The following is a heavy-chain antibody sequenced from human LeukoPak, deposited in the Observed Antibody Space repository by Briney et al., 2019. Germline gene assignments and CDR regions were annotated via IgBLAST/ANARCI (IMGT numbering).Heavy chain of an antibody. J-gene: IGHJ4*02. V-gene: IGHV1-58*02. Sequence: SVKVSCKASGSTFASSAMQWVRQARGQRLEWIGWIVVGSGNTNYAQGFQERVTITRDMSTSTAYMELSSLRSEDTAVYYCAAESPNSSGWYDYWGQGTLVTVSS. CDR2: IVVGSGNT. CDR3: AAESPNSSGWYDY. CDR1: GSTFASSA. D-gene: IGHD6-19*01.